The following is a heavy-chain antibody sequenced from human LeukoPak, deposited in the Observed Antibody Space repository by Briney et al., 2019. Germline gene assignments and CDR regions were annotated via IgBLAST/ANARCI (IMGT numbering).Heavy chain of an antibody. CDR3: AKSIVSYYYDSSGYPRDY. V-gene: IGHV3-23*01. CDR1: GFTFSSYA. Sequence: VGSLRLSCAASGFTFSSYAMSWVREGPGEGLERVSAICGSGGSTYYADSVTGRFTISRDNAKNTLYLQMNSLRAEDTAVYYCAKSIVSYYYDSSGYPRDYWGQGTLVTVSS. D-gene: IGHD3-22*01. J-gene: IGHJ4*02. CDR2: ICGSGGST.